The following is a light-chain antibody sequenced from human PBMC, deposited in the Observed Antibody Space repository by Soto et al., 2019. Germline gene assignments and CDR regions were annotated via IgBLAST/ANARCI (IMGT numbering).Light chain of an antibody. CDR1: QSISSW. J-gene: IGKJ1*01. V-gene: IGKV1-5*03. Sequence: DIQMTQSPSTLPASVGDRVTITCRASQSISSWLAWYQQKPGKAPKLLIYKASSLESGVPSRFSGSGSGTEFTLTISSLQPDDFATYYCQQYNSYLWTFGQGTKVEIK. CDR2: KAS. CDR3: QQYNSYLWT.